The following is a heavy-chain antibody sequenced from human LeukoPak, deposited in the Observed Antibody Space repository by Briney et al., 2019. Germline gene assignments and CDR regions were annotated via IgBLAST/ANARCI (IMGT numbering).Heavy chain of an antibody. CDR3: AKAVDTGYYYYYGMDV. D-gene: IGHD5-18*01. CDR1: GFTFSSYG. Sequence: GGSLRLSCAASGFTFSSYGMHWVRQAPGKGLEWVAVISYDGSNKYYADSVKGRFTISRDNSKNTLYLQMNSLRAEDTAVYYCAKAVDTGYYYYYGMDVWGKGTTVTVSS. V-gene: IGHV3-30*18. J-gene: IGHJ6*04. CDR2: ISYDGSNK.